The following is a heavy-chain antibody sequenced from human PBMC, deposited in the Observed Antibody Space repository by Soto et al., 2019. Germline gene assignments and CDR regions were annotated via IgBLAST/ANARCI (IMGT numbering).Heavy chain of an antibody. Sequence: SGICSCAPSGCACDGYGMHWVRQAPGKGLEWVSGISWNSGSIGYADSVKGRFNISRDNAKNSLYLQMNSLRAEDTAFYYCAKDLYNWNHGALDYWGQGTLLTSPQ. V-gene: IGHV3-9*01. D-gene: IGHD1-20*01. CDR2: ISWNSGSI. J-gene: IGHJ4*02. CDR3: AKDLYNWNHGALDY. CDR1: GCACDGYG.